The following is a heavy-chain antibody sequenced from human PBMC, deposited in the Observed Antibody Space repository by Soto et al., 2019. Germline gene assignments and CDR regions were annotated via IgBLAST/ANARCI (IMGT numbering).Heavy chain of an antibody. D-gene: IGHD5-18*01. CDR2: IYPGDSDT. Sequence: GESLKISCKGSGYSFTSYWIGWVRQMPGKGLEWMGIIYPGDSDTRYSPSFQGQVTISADKSISTAYLQWSSLKASDTAMYYCARVDTAMVPNYYYGMDVWGKGTTVTVAS. V-gene: IGHV5-51*01. CDR3: ARVDTAMVPNYYYGMDV. J-gene: IGHJ6*04. CDR1: GYSFTSYW.